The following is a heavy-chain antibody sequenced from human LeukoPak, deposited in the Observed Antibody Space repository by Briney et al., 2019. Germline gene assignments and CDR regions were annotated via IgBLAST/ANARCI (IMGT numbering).Heavy chain of an antibody. Sequence: SETLSLTCTLSGGSISTYYWSWIRQPPGKGLEWIGYVDCSGSTNYNPSLKSRVTISVDTSKNQFSLKLSSVSAADTAVYYCARQRVWGFDSWGQGTLVTVSS. J-gene: IGHJ5*01. CDR1: GGSISTYY. CDR2: VDCSGST. V-gene: IGHV4-59*08. CDR3: ARQRVWGFDS. D-gene: IGHD3-16*01.